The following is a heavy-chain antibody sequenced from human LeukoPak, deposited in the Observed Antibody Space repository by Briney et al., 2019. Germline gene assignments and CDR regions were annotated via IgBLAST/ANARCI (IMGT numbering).Heavy chain of an antibody. Sequence: SETQSLTCAVYGGSFSGYYWSWIRQPPGKGLEWIGEINHSGSTNYNPSLKSRVTISVDTSKNQFSLKLSSVTAADTAVYYCARGSNYYDSSGSFDYWGQGTLVTVSS. CDR3: ARGSNYYDSSGSFDY. CDR1: GGSFSGYY. CDR2: INHSGST. V-gene: IGHV4-34*01. D-gene: IGHD3-22*01. J-gene: IGHJ4*02.